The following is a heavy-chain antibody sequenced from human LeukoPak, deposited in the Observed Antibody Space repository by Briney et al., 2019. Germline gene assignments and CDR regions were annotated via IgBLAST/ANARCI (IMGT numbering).Heavy chain of an antibody. CDR3: ARSPPSTGYDRFDT. J-gene: IGHJ4*02. D-gene: IGHD5-12*01. V-gene: IGHV1-18*01. Sequence: ASVKVSCKASGYMFNIYGISWVRQAPGQGLEWMGWISAFNGNTNYARNLQDRVTMTTDTSTSTAYMELTSLRSDDTAVYYCARSPPSTGYDRFDTWGQGTLVTVSS. CDR1: GYMFNIYG. CDR2: ISAFNGNT.